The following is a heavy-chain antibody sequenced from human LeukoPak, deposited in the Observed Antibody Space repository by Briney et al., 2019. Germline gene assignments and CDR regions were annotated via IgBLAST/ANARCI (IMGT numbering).Heavy chain of an antibody. Sequence: SGTLSLTCAVYGGSFSGYYWSWIRQPPGKGLEWIGEINHSGSTNYNPSLKSRVTISVDTSKNQFSLKLSSVTAADTAVYYCARDGGGMAAAGTYYWGQGTLVTVSS. V-gene: IGHV4-34*01. CDR2: INHSGST. J-gene: IGHJ4*02. D-gene: IGHD6-13*01. CDR1: GGSFSGYY. CDR3: ARDGGGMAAAGTYY.